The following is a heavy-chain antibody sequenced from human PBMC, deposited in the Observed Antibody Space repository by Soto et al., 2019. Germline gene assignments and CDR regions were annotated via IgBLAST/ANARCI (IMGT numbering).Heavy chain of an antibody. Sequence: TGGSLRLSCAASGFTFSSYGMHWVRQAPGKGLEWVSGISSDGSSTYYADSVKGRFTISRDNSKNTLYLQMNSLRADDTALYYCAKEFGLLEWLFPFDFWGQGTLVTVSS. D-gene: IGHD3-3*01. CDR1: GFTFSSYG. V-gene: IGHV3-23*01. CDR2: ISSDGSST. J-gene: IGHJ4*02. CDR3: AKEFGLLEWLFPFDF.